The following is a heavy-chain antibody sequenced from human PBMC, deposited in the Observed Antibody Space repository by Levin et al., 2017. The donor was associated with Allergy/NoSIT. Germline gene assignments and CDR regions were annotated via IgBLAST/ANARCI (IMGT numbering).Heavy chain of an antibody. D-gene: IGHD2-2*01. CDR2: INHSGST. Sequence: SETLSLTCAVYGGSFSGYYWSWIRQPPGKGLEWIGEINHSGSTNYNPSLKSRVTISVDTSKNQFSLKLSSVTAADTAVYYCARGSHPGDIVVVPAANEGYYFDYWGQGTLVTVSS. CDR1: GGSFSGYY. J-gene: IGHJ4*02. V-gene: IGHV4-34*01. CDR3: ARGSHPGDIVVVPAANEGYYFDY.